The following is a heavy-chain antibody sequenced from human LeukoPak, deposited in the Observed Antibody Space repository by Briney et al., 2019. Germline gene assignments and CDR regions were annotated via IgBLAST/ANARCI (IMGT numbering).Heavy chain of an antibody. J-gene: IGHJ3*02. CDR1: GFTVSSKC. Sequence: GGSLRLSCAASGFTVSSKCMSWVRQAPGKGLEWVSVIYSGGDTFYADSVEGRFTISRDNAKNSLYLQMNSLRAEDTAVYYCARFSSGYHDAFDIWGQGTMVTVSS. CDR2: IYSGGDT. V-gene: IGHV3-53*01. D-gene: IGHD3-22*01. CDR3: ARFSSGYHDAFDI.